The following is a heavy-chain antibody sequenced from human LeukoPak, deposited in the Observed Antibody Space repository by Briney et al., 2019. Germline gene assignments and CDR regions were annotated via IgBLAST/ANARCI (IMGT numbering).Heavy chain of an antibody. CDR1: GLSITDYY. CDR2: ISSVTSAI. CDR3: VSTPAIRRLNF. V-gene: IGHV3-11*01. J-gene: IGHJ4*02. Sequence: GGSLRLSCAASGLSITDYYMSWIRQAPGGGLQWIAYISSVTSAIHYANSMKGRFTMSRDNAKNSVYLQMNSLRTEDTAMYFCVSTPAIRRLNFWGQGTLVTVSS. D-gene: IGHD2-2*02.